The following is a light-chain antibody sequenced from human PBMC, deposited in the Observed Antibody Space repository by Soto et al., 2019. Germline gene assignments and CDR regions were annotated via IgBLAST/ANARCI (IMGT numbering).Light chain of an antibody. V-gene: IGKV1-39*01. CDR2: AAS. CDR1: QTISSH. CDR3: QETYTLTWT. Sequence: DIPMTQSPSSLSASVGERVTITCRASQTISSHLNWYQHKAGTAPKLLIYAASGLQSAVPSRFSGSGSGTDFTLTISSLQPEDFATYYCQETYTLTWTFGPGTKVEIK. J-gene: IGKJ1*01.